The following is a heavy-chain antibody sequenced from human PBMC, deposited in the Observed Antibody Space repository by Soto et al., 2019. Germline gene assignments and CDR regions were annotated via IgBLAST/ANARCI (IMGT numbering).Heavy chain of an antibody. Sequence: EVQLLESGGGLVQPGGSLRLSCAASGFTFSSYAMSWVRQAPGKGLEWVSAISGSGGSTYYADSVKGRFTISRDNSKNRLYLKMYILRAKDTARYYCADDWGHCRGGSCNPYYSDYWGQGTLVTVSS. V-gene: IGHV3-23*01. CDR3: ADDWGHCRGGSCNPYYSDY. CDR1: GFTFSSYA. J-gene: IGHJ4*02. D-gene: IGHD2-15*01. CDR2: ISGSGGST.